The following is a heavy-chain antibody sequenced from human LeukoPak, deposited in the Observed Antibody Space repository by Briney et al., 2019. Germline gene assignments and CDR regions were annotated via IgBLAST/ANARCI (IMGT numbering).Heavy chain of an antibody. J-gene: IGHJ6*02. D-gene: IGHD4-11*01. CDR1: GYTFTSYD. CDR2: MNPNSGNT. Sequence: GASVKVSCKASGYTFTSYDINWVRQATGQGLEWMGWMNPNSGNTGYAQKFQGRVTITADESTSTAYMELSSLRSEDTAVYYCARDNYSNYDYYYGMDVWGQGTTVTVSS. CDR3: ARDNYSNYDYYYGMDV. V-gene: IGHV1-8*01.